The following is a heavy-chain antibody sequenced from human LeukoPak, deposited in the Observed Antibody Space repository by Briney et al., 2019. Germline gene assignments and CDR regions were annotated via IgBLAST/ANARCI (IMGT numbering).Heavy chain of an antibody. J-gene: IGHJ3*02. D-gene: IGHD1-26*01. V-gene: IGHV1-8*01. CDR1: GYTFTSYD. Sequence: ASVKVSCKASGYTFTSYDINWVRQATGQGLEWMGWMSPDSGNTGYTQKFEGRVTMTRNTSISTAYMELSSLRSEDTAVYYCARHIMGDPLRAFDIWGQGTMVTVSS. CDR3: ARHIMGDPLRAFDI. CDR2: MSPDSGNT.